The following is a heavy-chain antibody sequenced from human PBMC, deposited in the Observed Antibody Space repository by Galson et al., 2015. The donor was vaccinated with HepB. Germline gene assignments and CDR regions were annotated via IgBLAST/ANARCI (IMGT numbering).Heavy chain of an antibody. CDR3: ARDSRPAPPFSGYYYGMDV. D-gene: IGHD3-10*01. CDR1: GFTVSSNY. Sequence: SLRLSCAASGFTVSSNYMSWVRQAPGKGLEWVSVIYSGGSTYYADSVKGRFTISRHNSKNTLYLQMNSLRAEDTAVYYCARDSRPAPPFSGYYYGMDVWGQGTTVTVSS. V-gene: IGHV3-53*04. CDR2: IYSGGST. J-gene: IGHJ6*02.